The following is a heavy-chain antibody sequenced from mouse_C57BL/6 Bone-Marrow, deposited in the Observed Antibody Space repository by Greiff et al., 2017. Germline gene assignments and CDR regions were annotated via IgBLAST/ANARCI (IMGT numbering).Heavy chain of an antibody. V-gene: IGHV1-55*01. J-gene: IGHJ1*03. CDR1: GYTFTSYW. CDR2: IYPGSGST. CDR3: ARFGGNGANWYFDV. D-gene: IGHD1-1*02. Sequence: QVQLQQPGAELVKPGASVKMSCKASGYTFTSYWITWVKQRPGQGLEWIGDIYPGSGSTNYNEKFKSKATLTVDTSSSTAYMQLSSLTSEDAAVYLCARFGGNGANWYFDVWGTGTTVTVSS.